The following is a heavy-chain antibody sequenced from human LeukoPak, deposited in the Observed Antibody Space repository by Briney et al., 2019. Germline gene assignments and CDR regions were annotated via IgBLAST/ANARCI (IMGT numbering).Heavy chain of an antibody. D-gene: IGHD2-2*01. CDR3: ARDLKDCSSTSCYSVNDY. CDR2: IWYDGSNK. Sequence: GRSLRLSCAASGFTFINYGIHWVRQAPGKGLEWVAVIWYDGSNKYYADSVKGRFTISRDNSKNTLYLQMNSLRAEDTAVYYCARDLKDCSSTSCYSVNDYWGQGTLVTVSS. V-gene: IGHV3-33*08. CDR1: GFTFINYG. J-gene: IGHJ4*02.